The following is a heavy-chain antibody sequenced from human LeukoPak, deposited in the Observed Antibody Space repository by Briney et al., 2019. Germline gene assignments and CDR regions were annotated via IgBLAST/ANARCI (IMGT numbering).Heavy chain of an antibody. Sequence: GASVKVSCKASGYTFTGYYMHWVRQAPGQGLEWMGVINPGGGTTDYAQKFQDRVTVTRDTSTSTVYMELSGLRSDDTAVYYCARGWGMGGTDVGYWGFDSWGQGTLVTVSS. CDR1: GYTFTGYY. CDR3: ARGWGMGGTDVGYWGFDS. J-gene: IGHJ4*02. CDR2: INPGGGTT. D-gene: IGHD7-27*01. V-gene: IGHV1-46*01.